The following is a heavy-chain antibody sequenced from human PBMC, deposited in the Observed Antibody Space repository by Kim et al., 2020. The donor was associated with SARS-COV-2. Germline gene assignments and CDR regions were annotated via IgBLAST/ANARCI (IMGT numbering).Heavy chain of an antibody. CDR2: TYYRSYRSKWLN. V-gene: IGHV6-1*01. CDR3: MREKKTGDYYAMDV. J-gene: IGHJ6*02. D-gene: IGHD1-26*01. Sequence: SQTLSLTCAISGDSVSSDSAAWNWIRQSPSRGLEWLGRTYYRSYRSKWLNDFALSVWSRITIKADTSKSQFSLQVNSVTPEDTAVSYCMREKKTGDYYAMDVRGQGITVTVSS. CDR1: GDSVSSDSAA.